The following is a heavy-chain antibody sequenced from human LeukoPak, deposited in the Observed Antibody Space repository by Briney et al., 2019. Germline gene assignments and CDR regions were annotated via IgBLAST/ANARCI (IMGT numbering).Heavy chain of an antibody. CDR1: GFTFSSNY. Sequence: GGSLGLSCAASGFTFSSNYMSWVRHAPGKGLEWVSLIYSGGSTYYADSVKGRFTISRDNSKNTLYLQMTSLSAENTAVYYCARTFVSGDGYKVGYFDYWGQGTLVTVSS. CDR3: ARTFVSGDGYKVGYFDY. J-gene: IGHJ4*02. CDR2: IYSGGST. V-gene: IGHV3-53*01. D-gene: IGHD5-24*01.